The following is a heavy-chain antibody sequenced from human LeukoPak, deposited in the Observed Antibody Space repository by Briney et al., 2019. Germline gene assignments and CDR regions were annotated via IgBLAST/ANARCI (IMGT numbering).Heavy chain of an antibody. CDR2: INWNGGST. Sequence: GGSLRLSCAASGFTFDDYGMSWVRQAPGKGLEWVSGINWNGGSTGYADSVKGRFTISRDNSNNTLYLQMGSLRAEDMAVYYCARRGAAAGTSDYWGQGTLVTVSS. V-gene: IGHV3-20*04. CDR3: ARRGAAAGTSDY. CDR1: GFTFDDYG. J-gene: IGHJ4*02. D-gene: IGHD6-13*01.